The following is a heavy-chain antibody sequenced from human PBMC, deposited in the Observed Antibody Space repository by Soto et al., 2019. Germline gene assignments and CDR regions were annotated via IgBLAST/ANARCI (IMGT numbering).Heavy chain of an antibody. D-gene: IGHD1-1*01. Sequence: ASVKVSCKASGGTFSSYAISWVRQAPGQGLEWMGGIIPIFGTANYAQKFQGRVTITADGSTSTAYMELSSLRSEDTAVYYCATSPPETGTHSFDYWGQGTLVTVSS. J-gene: IGHJ4*02. CDR1: GGTFSSYA. V-gene: IGHV1-69*13. CDR2: IIPIFGTA. CDR3: ATSPPETGTHSFDY.